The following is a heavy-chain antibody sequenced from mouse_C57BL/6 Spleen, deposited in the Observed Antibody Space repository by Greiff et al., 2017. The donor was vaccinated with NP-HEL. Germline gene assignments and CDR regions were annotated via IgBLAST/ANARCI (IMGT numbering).Heavy chain of an antibody. CDR1: GFTFSDYG. V-gene: IGHV5-17*01. CDR3: ARTFHYYGSSYWYFDV. CDR2: ISSGSSTI. J-gene: IGHJ1*03. Sequence: EVQLKESGGGLVKPGGSLKLSCAASGFTFSDYGMHWVRQAPEKGLEWVAYISSGSSTIYYADTVKGRFTISRDNAKNTLFLQMTSLRSEDTAMYYCARTFHYYGSSYWYFDVWGTGTTVTVSS. D-gene: IGHD1-1*01.